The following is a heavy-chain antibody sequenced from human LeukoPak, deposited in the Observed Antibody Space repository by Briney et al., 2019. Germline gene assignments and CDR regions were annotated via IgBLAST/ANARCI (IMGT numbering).Heavy chain of an antibody. J-gene: IGHJ3*02. V-gene: IGHV4-34*01. CDR1: GGSFSGYY. CDR3: ARGHSSGWYGLFDI. CDR2: INHSGST. D-gene: IGHD6-19*01. Sequence: PSETLSLTCAVYGGSFSGYYWSWIRKPPGKGLEWIGEINHSGSTNYNPSLKSRVTISVDTSKNQFSLKLSSVTVADTAVYYCARGHSSGWYGLFDIWGQGTVVTVSS.